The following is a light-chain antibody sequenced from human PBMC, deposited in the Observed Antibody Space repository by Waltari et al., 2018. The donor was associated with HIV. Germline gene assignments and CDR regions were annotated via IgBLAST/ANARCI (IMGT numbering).Light chain of an antibody. CDR3: AAWDDSLNGPWV. Sequence: QSVLTQPPSASGTPGQRVTISCSGSSSNIGSNTVTWYQQLPGTGPKLLIYSHNPRPSGVPDLFSGSKSGTSASLAISGLQSEDEADYYCAAWDDSLNGPWVFGGGTKLTVL. CDR2: SHN. CDR1: SSNIGSNT. V-gene: IGLV1-44*01. J-gene: IGLJ3*02.